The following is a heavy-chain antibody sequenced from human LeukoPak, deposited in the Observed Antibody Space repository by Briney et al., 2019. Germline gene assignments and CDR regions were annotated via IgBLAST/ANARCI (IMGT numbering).Heavy chain of an antibody. D-gene: IGHD3-22*01. CDR3: ARDLGSGYPD. Sequence: GGSLRLSCAASGFTFSSYEMNWVRQAPGKGLEWVSYISSSGSTIYYADSVKGRFTISRDNAKNSLYLQMNSLRAEDTPVYYCARDLGSGYPDWGQGTLVTVSS. V-gene: IGHV3-48*03. J-gene: IGHJ4*02. CDR1: GFTFSSYE. CDR2: ISSSGSTI.